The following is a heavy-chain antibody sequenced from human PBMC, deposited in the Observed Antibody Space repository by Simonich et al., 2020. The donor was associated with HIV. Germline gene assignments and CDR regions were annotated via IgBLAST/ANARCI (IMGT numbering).Heavy chain of an antibody. CDR2: FDTKSRER. Sequence: EVQLVQSGAEVKKPGATVKISCKVSGYTFTDYDMHWVQQAPGKGLEWVGHFDTKSRERRYAEKFQGRVTITADTSRDTAYMGLSSLRSEDTAVYYCATEVGLKGHGYKQSAYWGQGTLVTVSS. CDR3: ATEVGLKGHGYKQSAY. CDR1: GYTFTDYD. D-gene: IGHD5-12*01. J-gene: IGHJ4*02. V-gene: IGHV1-69-2*01.